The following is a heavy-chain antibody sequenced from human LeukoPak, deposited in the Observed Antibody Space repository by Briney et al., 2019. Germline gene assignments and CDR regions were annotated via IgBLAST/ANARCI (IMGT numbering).Heavy chain of an antibody. Sequence: SETLSLTCTVSGGSISSGSHYWDWIRQPPGKGLEWMGSIFYSGTTHYNPSLKSRVTISVDTSKNQFSLNLSSVTAADTAVYYCARLSNYGGHSGDGYWGQGTLVTVSS. CDR1: GGSISSGSHY. D-gene: IGHD4-23*01. V-gene: IGHV4-39*01. J-gene: IGHJ4*02. CDR2: IFYSGTT. CDR3: ARLSNYGGHSGDGY.